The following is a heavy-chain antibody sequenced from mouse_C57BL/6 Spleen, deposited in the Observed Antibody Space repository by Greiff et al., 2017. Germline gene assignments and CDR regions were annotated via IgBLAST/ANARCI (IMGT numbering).Heavy chain of an antibody. J-gene: IGHJ3*01. CDR3: TRGRDEGSSGCAWFAY. D-gene: IGHD3-2*02. CDR2: IDPETGGT. CDR1: GYTFTDYE. V-gene: IGHV1-15*01. Sequence: QVQLQQSGAELVRPGASVTLSCKASGYTFTDYEMHWVKQTPVHGLEWIGAIDPETGGTAYNQKFKGKAILTADKSSSTAYMGLRSLTSEDSAVYYCTRGRDEGSSGCAWFAYWGQGTLVTVSA.